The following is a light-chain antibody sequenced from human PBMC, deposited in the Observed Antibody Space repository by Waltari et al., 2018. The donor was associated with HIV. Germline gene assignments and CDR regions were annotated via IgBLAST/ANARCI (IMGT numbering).Light chain of an antibody. CDR3: CSCPRSGIRYV. V-gene: IGLV2-23*02. CDR1: RSNVGSDDL. Sequence: QSALTQPASVPGSPGQSITISCTGTRSNVGSDDLVSWYQQHPGEAPKLIIYEVTKLPSGVSNRFAGSKSGNTASLTISGLQAEDEADYYCCSCPRSGIRYVFGTGTKVTVL. CDR2: EVT. J-gene: IGLJ1*01.